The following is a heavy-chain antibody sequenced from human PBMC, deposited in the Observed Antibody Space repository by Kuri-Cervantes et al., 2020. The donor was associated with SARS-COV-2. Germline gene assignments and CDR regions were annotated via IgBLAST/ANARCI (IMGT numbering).Heavy chain of an antibody. J-gene: IGHJ5*02. D-gene: IGHD3-22*01. CDR3: AGGLYYYDSSGPS. Sequence: GGSLRLSCSASGFTFSSYAMHWVRQAPGKGLEYVSAISSNGGSTYYADSVKGRFTISRDNSKNTLYLQMNSLRAEDTAVYYCAGGLYYYDSSGPSWGQGTLVTVSS. CDR1: GFTFSSYA. V-gene: IGHV3-64*04. CDR2: ISSNGGST.